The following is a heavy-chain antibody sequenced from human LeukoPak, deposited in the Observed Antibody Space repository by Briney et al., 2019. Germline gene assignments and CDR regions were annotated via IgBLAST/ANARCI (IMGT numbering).Heavy chain of an antibody. V-gene: IGHV4-34*01. Sequence: SGTLSLTCAVYGGSFSGYYWSWIRQPPGKGLEWIGEINHSGSTNYNPSLKSRVTISVDTSKNQFSLKLSSVTAADTAVYYCARRTIYYYFDYWGQGTLVTVSS. CDR1: GGSFSGYY. CDR2: INHSGST. J-gene: IGHJ4*02. CDR3: ARRTIYYYFDY. D-gene: IGHD2-2*02.